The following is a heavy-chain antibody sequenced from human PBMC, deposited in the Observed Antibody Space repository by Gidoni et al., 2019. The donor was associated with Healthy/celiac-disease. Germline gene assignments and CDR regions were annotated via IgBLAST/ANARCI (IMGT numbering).Heavy chain of an antibody. CDR3: AAGTYGFREFDAIYFDY. D-gene: IGHD3-10*01. Sequence: QVQLQESGPGLVKPSQTLSLTCTVSGGSISSGSYYWSWIRQPAGKGLEWIGRIYTSGSTNYNPSLKSRVTISVDTSKNQFSLKLSSVTAADTAVYYCAAGTYGFREFDAIYFDYWGQGTLVTVSA. CDR1: GGSISSGSYY. V-gene: IGHV4-61*02. J-gene: IGHJ4*02. CDR2: IYTSGST.